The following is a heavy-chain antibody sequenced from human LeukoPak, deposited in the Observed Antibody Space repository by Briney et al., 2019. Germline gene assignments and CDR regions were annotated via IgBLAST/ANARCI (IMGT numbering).Heavy chain of an antibody. CDR3: ARAYYYDSSGSFDAFDI. D-gene: IGHD3-22*01. V-gene: IGHV4-31*03. CDR2: IYYSGST. J-gene: IGHJ3*02. Sequence: PSETLSLTCTVSGGSISSGGYYWSWIRQHPGKGLEWIGYIYYSGSTYYNPSLKSRVTISVDTSKNQFSLKLSSVTAADTAVYYCARAYYYDSSGSFDAFDIWGQGTMVTVSS. CDR1: GGSISSGGYY.